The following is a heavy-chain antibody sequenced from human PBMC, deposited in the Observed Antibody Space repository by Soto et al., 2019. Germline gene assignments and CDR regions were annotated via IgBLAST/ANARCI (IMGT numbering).Heavy chain of an antibody. CDR2: IIPILGIA. Sequence: QVQLVQSGAEVKKPGSSVKVSCKASGGTFSSYTISWVRQAPGQGLEWMGRIIPILGIANYAQKFQGRVTVTADKSTSTAYLELRSLRFEDTAGDYCARDRRVHNWNFDAFDIWGQGTMVTVSS. D-gene: IGHD1-1*01. CDR1: GGTFSSYT. J-gene: IGHJ3*02. CDR3: ARDRRVHNWNFDAFDI. V-gene: IGHV1-69*08.